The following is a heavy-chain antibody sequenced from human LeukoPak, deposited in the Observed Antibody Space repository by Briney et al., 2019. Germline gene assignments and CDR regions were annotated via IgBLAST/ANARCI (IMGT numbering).Heavy chain of an antibody. Sequence: PGRSLRLSCAASGFTFDDYAMHWVRQAPGKGLEWVSGISWNSGGIGYADSVKGRFTISRDNAKNSLYLQMNSLRAEDTALYYCAKDIGGRYFDWLLFYWGQGTLVTVPS. CDR2: ISWNSGGI. CDR3: AKDIGGRYFDWLLFY. J-gene: IGHJ4*02. V-gene: IGHV3-9*01. CDR1: GFTFDDYA. D-gene: IGHD3-9*01.